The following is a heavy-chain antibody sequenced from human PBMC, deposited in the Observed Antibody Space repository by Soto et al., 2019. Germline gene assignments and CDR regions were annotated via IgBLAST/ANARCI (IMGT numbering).Heavy chain of an antibody. Sequence: QVQLVQSGAEVKKPGASVKVSCRTSGYTFTHYYIHWVRQAPGQGLEWLGIINPASGTTNYAQDLQGRVTLTMDTSTTTVYMELSGLRAEDTAIFYCARDSAAGDHWGQGTLVTVSS. V-gene: IGHV1-46*01. J-gene: IGHJ4*02. CDR3: ARDSAAGDH. CDR1: GYTFTHYY. CDR2: INPASGTT. D-gene: IGHD6-13*01.